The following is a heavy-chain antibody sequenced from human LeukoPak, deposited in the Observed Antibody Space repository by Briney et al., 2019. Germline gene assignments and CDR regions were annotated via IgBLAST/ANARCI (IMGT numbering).Heavy chain of an antibody. Sequence: GGSLRLSCAASGFTFSSYIMSWVRQAPGKGLEWVSLIGGSGDSTYYADSVKGRFTISRNNSKNTLYLRSDSLSAYDTAVYYCATEGPGGGGYFDDWGQGTLVTVSS. D-gene: IGHD3-16*01. J-gene: IGHJ4*02. CDR2: IGGSGDST. CDR3: ATEGPGGGGYFDD. V-gene: IGHV3-23*01. CDR1: GFTFSSYI.